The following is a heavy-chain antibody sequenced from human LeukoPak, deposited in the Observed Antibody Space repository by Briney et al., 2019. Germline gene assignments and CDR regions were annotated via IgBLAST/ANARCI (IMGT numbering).Heavy chain of an antibody. D-gene: IGHD3-10*01. CDR3: ARGGYYGSGNDFRFDP. J-gene: IGHJ5*02. CDR2: ISSSGST. V-gene: IGHV4-61*02. Sequence: PSEILSLTCTVSGDSISSGDYYWSWIRQPAGKGLEWIGRISSSGSTNYNPSLKSRVTISVDTSKNQFSLKLSSVTAADTAVYYCARGGYYGSGNDFRFDPWGQGTLVTVSS. CDR1: GDSISSGDYY.